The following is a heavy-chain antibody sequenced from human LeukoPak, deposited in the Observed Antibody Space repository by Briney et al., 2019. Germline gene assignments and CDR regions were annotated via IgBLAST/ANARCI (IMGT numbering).Heavy chain of an antibody. D-gene: IGHD3-10*01. CDR3: ARDGDGSGSRSEYFQH. J-gene: IGHJ1*01. CDR2: IYYSGST. Sequence: SETLSLTCTVSGGSISSGGYYWSWIRQHPGKGLEWIGYIYYSGSTYYNPSLKSRVTISVDTSKNQFSLKLSSVTAADTAVYYCARDGDGSGSRSEYFQHWGQGTLVTVSS. CDR1: GGSISSGGYY. V-gene: IGHV4-31*03.